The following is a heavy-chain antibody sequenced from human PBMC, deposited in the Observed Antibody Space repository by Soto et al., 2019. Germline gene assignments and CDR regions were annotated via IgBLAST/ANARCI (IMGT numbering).Heavy chain of an antibody. D-gene: IGHD6-19*01. V-gene: IGHV1-69*02. J-gene: IGHJ4*02. Sequence: QVQLVQSGAEVKKPGSSVKVSCKASGGTFSSYTISWVRQAPGQGLEWMGRIIPILGIANYAQKFQGRVMITADKSTSTAYMELSSLRSEDTAVYYCARWGEGTSIAVAGKVGDYWGQGTLVTVSS. CDR3: ARWGEGTSIAVAGKVGDY. CDR1: GGTFSSYT. CDR2: IIPILGIA.